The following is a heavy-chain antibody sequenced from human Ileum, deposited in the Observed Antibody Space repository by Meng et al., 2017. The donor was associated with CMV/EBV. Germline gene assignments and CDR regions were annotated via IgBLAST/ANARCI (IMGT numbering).Heavy chain of an antibody. CDR3: ARDIFTFGGVIDSSLDP. CDR1: GFTFNHYG. Sequence: GGSLRLSCAASGFTFNHYGMHWVRQAPGKGLEWVTFIRYDETGQSYADSVKGRFTIARDNSQNILFLQMNSLRPEDTAVYYCARDIFTFGGVIDSSLDPWGQGTRVTGSS. D-gene: IGHD3-16*02. J-gene: IGHJ5*02. V-gene: IGHV3-30*02. CDR2: IRYDETGQ.